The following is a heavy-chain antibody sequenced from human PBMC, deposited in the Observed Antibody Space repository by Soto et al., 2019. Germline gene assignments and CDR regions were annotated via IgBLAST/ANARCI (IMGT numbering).Heavy chain of an antibody. CDR3: ARNGAAAGTWYFDL. J-gene: IGHJ2*01. V-gene: IGHV4-39*01. Sequence: ASETLSLTCTVSGGSISSSSYYWGWIRQPPGKGLEWIGSIYYSGSTYYNPSLKSRVTISVDTSKNQFSLKLSSVTAADTAVYYCARNGAAAGTWYFDLWGRGTLVTVSS. D-gene: IGHD6-13*01. CDR2: IYYSGST. CDR1: GGSISSSSYY.